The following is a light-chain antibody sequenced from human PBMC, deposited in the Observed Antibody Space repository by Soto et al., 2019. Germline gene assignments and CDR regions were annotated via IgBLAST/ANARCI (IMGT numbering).Light chain of an antibody. CDR1: SSNIGAGYE. Sequence: QLVLTQPPSVSEAPGQRVTISCTGSSSNIGAGYEAHWYQQVPGTAPKLLIYENNNRPSGVPDRFSGSKYGTSASLAITGLQAEDEAEYYCQSYDSSLSGYVFGTGTKVTVL. V-gene: IGLV1-40*01. CDR3: QSYDSSLSGYV. J-gene: IGLJ1*01. CDR2: ENN.